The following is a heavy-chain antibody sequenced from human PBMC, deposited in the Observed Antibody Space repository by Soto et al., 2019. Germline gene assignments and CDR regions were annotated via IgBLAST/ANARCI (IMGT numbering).Heavy chain of an antibody. Sequence: SVKVSCKASGYTFTSYYMHWVRQAPGQGLEWMGGIIPIFGTANYAQKFQGRVTITADESTSTAYMELSSLRSEDTAVYYCARESRGYGGYYYYGMDVWGQGTTVTVSS. CDR3: ARESRGYGGYYYYGMDV. D-gene: IGHD3-22*01. J-gene: IGHJ6*02. CDR1: GYTFTSYY. CDR2: IIPIFGTA. V-gene: IGHV1-69*13.